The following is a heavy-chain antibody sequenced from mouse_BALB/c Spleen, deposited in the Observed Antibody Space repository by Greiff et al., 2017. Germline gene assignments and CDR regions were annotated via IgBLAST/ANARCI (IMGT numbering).Heavy chain of an antibody. CDR2: ISSGGST. J-gene: IGHJ2*01. CDR3: ARGSYGSSCDY. CDR1: GFTFSSYA. D-gene: IGHD1-1*01. Sequence: EVQGVESGGGLVKPGGSLKLSCAASGFTFSSYAMSWVRQTPEKRLEWVASISSGGSTYYPDSVKGRFTISRDNARNILYLQMSSLRSEDTAMYYCARGSYGSSCDYWGQGTTLTVSS. V-gene: IGHV5-6-5*01.